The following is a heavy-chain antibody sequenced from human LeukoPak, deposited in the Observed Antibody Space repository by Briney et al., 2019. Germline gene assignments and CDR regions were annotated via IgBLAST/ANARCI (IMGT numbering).Heavy chain of an antibody. CDR3: ARVGYYDSSGYLN. J-gene: IGHJ4*02. CDR1: GGSISSGDYY. D-gene: IGHD3-22*01. V-gene: IGHV4-30-4*08. CDR2: IYYSGST. Sequence: SETLSLTCTVSGGSISSGDYYWSWIRQPPGKGLEWIGSIYYSGSTYYNPSLKSRVTISVDTSKNQFSLKLSSVTAADTAVYYCARVGYYDSSGYLNWGQGTLVTVSS.